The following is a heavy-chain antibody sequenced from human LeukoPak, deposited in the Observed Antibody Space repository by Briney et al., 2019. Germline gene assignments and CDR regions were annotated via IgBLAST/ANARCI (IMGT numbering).Heavy chain of an antibody. CDR3: ANTGAGTSNYFYYYMDV. D-gene: IGHD2-2*01. V-gene: IGHV3-30*02. CDR2: IRYDGSNK. CDR1: GFTFSSYG. Sequence: GGSLRLSCAASGFTFSSYGMHWVRQTPGKGLEWVAFIRYDGSNKYYADSVKGRFTISRDNSKNTLYLQMNSLRAEDTAVYYCANTGAGTSNYFYYYMDVWGKGTTVTVSS. J-gene: IGHJ6*03.